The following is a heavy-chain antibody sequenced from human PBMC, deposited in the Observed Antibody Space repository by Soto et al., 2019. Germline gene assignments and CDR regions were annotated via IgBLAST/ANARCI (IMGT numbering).Heavy chain of an antibody. CDR3: ARANSRYWHDGGEYFDY. CDR1: GYTFTGYY. J-gene: IGHJ4*02. Sequence: ASVKVSCKASGYTFTGYYMHWVRQAPGQGLEWMGWSNPDNGGTKYEQKFQGRVTMTRDMSMSTAYVEVRRLTSDDTAVYYCARANSRYWHDGGEYFDYWGQGTLVTVSS. V-gene: IGHV1-2*02. D-gene: IGHD1-1*01. CDR2: SNPDNGGT.